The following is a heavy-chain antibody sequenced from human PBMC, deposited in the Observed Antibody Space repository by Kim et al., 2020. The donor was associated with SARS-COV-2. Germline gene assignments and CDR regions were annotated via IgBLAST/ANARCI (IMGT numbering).Heavy chain of an antibody. CDR2: IYYSGST. Sequence: SETLSLTCTVSGGSISSSSYYWGWIRQPPGKGLEWIGSIYYSGSTYYNPSLKSRVTISVDTSKNQFSLKLSSVTAADTAVYYCARLGYSGYTAPIDYWGQGTLVTVSS. CDR3: ARLGYSGYTAPIDY. D-gene: IGHD5-12*01. V-gene: IGHV4-39*01. J-gene: IGHJ4*02. CDR1: GGSISSSSYY.